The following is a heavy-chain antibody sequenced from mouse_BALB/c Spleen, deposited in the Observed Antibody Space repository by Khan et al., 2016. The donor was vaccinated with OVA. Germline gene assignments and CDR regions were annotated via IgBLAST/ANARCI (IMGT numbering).Heavy chain of an antibody. CDR3: ARHNDGPFAY. CDR1: GFTFSTYA. D-gene: IGHD1-1*01. CDR2: FNTGGDYI. V-gene: IGHV5-9-3*01. J-gene: IGHJ3*01. Sequence: EVQLVESGGDLVKPGGSLKLSCAASGFTFSTYAMSWVRQTPDKRLEWVATFNTGGDYIYYPDSVKGRFTISRDNAKNTLYLQMSSLRSEDTAMLYCARHNDGPFAYWGQGTLVTVSA.